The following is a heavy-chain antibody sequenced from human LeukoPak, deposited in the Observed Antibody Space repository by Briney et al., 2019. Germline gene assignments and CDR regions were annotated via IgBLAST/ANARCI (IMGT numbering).Heavy chain of an antibody. CDR3: ARARRYSYGYYFDY. Sequence: GSLRLSCAASGFTFSSYWMSWVRQAPGKGLEWVANIKQDGSEKYYVDSVKGRFTISRDNARNSLYLQMNSLRAEDTAVYYCARARRYSYGYYFDYWGQGTLVTVSS. CDR1: GFTFSSYW. CDR2: IKQDGSEK. D-gene: IGHD5-18*01. V-gene: IGHV3-7*01. J-gene: IGHJ4*02.